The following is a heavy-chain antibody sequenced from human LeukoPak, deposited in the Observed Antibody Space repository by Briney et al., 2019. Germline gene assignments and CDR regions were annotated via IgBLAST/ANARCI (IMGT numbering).Heavy chain of an antibody. V-gene: IGHV4-34*01. J-gene: IGHJ5*02. CDR2: INHSGST. CDR1: GGSFSGYY. Sequence: SETLSLTCAVYGGSFSGYYWSWIRQPPGKGLEWIGEINHSGSTNYNPSLKSRVTISVDTSKNQFSLKLSSVTAADTAVYYCARVKGIAAAGTGGKKLNWFDPWGQGTLVTVSS. D-gene: IGHD6-13*01. CDR3: ARVKGIAAAGTGGKKLNWFDP.